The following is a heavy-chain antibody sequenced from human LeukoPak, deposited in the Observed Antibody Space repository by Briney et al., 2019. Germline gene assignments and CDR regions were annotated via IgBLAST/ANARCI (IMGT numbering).Heavy chain of an antibody. CDR1: GYTLTELS. V-gene: IGHV1-24*01. CDR3: ASGEIRGFDY. D-gene: IGHD1-14*01. CDR2: FDPEDGET. Sequence: ASVKVSCKVSGYTLTELSMHWVRQAPGKGLEWMGGFDPEDGETTYAQKFQGRVTMTEDTSTDTAYMELSSLRSEDTAVYCCASGEIRGFDYWGQGTLVTVSS. J-gene: IGHJ4*02.